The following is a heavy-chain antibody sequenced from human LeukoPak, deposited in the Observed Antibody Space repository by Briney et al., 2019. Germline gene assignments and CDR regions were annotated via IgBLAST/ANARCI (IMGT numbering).Heavy chain of an antibody. CDR2: ISAYNGNT. V-gene: IGHV1-18*01. CDR1: GYTFTRYG. CDR3: ARDQRYSSSWIYYYYGMDV. Sequence: ASVKVSCKASGYTFTRYGISWVRQAPGQGLEWMGWISAYNGNTNYAQKLQGRVTMTTDTSTSTAYMELRSLRSDDTAVYYCARDQRYSSSWIYYYYGMDVWGQGTTVTVSS. J-gene: IGHJ6*02. D-gene: IGHD6-13*01.